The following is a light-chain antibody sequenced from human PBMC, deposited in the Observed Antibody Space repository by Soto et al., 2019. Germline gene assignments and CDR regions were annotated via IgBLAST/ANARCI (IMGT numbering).Light chain of an antibody. V-gene: IGLV2-14*01. CDR1: SSDVGYYNY. CDR3: SSYTTISTQV. J-gene: IGLJ2*01. Sequence: QSVLTQPASVSGSPGQSITISCTGTSSDVGYYNYVSWYQHHPGKAPKLIIYEVSNRPSGVSNRFSGSKSGNTASLTISGLQAEDEADYYCSSYTTISTQVCGRGTKLTVL. CDR2: EVS.